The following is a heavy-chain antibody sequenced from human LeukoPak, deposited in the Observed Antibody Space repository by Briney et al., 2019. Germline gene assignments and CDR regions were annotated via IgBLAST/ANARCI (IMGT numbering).Heavy chain of an antibody. CDR3: ARNFGNYVSGSYYNYYFDP. V-gene: IGHV4-59*04. CDR2: IYHSGST. Sequence: TSETLSLTCTVSGGSISSYYWSWIRQPPGKGLEWIGSIYHSGSTYYNPSLKSRVTMFVDMSKNQFSLKLSSVTAADTAAYYCARNFGNYVSGSYYNYYFDPWGQGTLVTVSS. CDR1: GGSISSYY. D-gene: IGHD3-10*01. J-gene: IGHJ5*02.